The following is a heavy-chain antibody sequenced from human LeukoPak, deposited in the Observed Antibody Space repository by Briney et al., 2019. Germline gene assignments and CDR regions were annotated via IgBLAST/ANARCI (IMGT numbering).Heavy chain of an antibody. CDR3: AKLGAHPLHNYYVGV. CDR2: IKQDGSEK. V-gene: IGHV3-7*01. CDR1: GFTFSSYW. Sequence: GGSLRLSCAASGFTFSSYWMSWVRQAPGKGLECVANIKQDGSEKDYVDSVKGRFTISRDNAKNSLYLHMNSLRAEDTAVYYCAKLGAHPLHNYYVGVWGKGTTVAVSS. D-gene: IGHD3-16*01. J-gene: IGHJ6*03.